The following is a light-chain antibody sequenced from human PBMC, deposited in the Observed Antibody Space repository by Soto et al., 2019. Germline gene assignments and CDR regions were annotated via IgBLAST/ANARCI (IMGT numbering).Light chain of an antibody. CDR1: QNVDSNY. V-gene: IGKV3-20*01. CDR2: GAS. J-gene: IGKJ5*01. CDR3: QQYTGPPTT. Sequence: EIVLTQSPGTLSLSPCDEATLSCRSSQNVDSNYLAWYQQKPGQTPRLIIYGASGRADGIPHRFSGSGFGTGFTLTITRLEPEDSAVYFCQQYTGPPTTFGQGTRLEI.